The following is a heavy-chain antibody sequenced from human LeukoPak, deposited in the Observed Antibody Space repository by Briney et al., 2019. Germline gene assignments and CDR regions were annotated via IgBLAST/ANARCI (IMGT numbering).Heavy chain of an antibody. CDR3: ARDGYGDARFDY. CDR2: IYYSGST. V-gene: IGHV4-59*12. Sequence: SETLSLTCTVSGGSISSYYWSWLRQPPGQGLEWIGYIYYSGSTNYNPSLKSRVTISVDTSKNQFSLKLSSVTAADTAVYYCARDGYGDARFDYWGQGTLVTVSS. D-gene: IGHD4-17*01. CDR1: GGSISSYY. J-gene: IGHJ4*02.